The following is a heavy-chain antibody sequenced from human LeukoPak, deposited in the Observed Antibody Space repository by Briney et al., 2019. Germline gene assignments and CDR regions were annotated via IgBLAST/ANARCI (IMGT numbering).Heavy chain of an antibody. CDR2: ISSSGSTI. J-gene: IGHJ6*03. Sequence: GGSLRLSCAASGFTFSSYEMNWVRQAPGKGLEWVSYISSSGSTIYYADSVKGRFTISRDNAKNSLYLQMNSLRAEDTAVYYCARLVPPGYYYSHMDVWGKGTTVTVSS. V-gene: IGHV3-48*03. CDR1: GFTFSSYE. CDR3: ARLVPPGYYYSHMDV.